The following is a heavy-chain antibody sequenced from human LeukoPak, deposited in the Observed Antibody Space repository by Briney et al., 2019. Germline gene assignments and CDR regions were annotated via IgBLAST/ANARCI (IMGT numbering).Heavy chain of an antibody. CDR1: GYTFTTYH. D-gene: IGHD1-26*01. CDR2: ISAYNGNT. V-gene: IGHV1-18*01. J-gene: IGHJ4*02. CDR3: ARSVGAKPFDY. Sequence: ASVKVSCKASGYTFTTYHINWVRQAPGQGLEWLGWISAYNGNTNYAQKFQGRVTMTTDTSTGTAYMELRSLRSDDTAVYYCARSVGAKPFDYWGQGTLVTVSS.